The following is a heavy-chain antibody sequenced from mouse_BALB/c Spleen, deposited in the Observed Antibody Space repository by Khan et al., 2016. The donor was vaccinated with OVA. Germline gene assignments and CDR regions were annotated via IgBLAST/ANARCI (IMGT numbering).Heavy chain of an antibody. V-gene: IGHV5-17*02. J-gene: IGHJ2*01. CDR2: INSGSTTI. CDR3: ARGNWAY. Sequence: EVQLVESGGGLVPPGGSRKLSCAASGFTFSSFGMHWVRQAPEKGLEWVAYINSGSTTIYYADPVKGRFTISRDNPKNTLFLQMTSLRSEDTAMYYCARGNWAYWGQGTTLTVSS. CDR1: GFTFSSFG. D-gene: IGHD4-1*01.